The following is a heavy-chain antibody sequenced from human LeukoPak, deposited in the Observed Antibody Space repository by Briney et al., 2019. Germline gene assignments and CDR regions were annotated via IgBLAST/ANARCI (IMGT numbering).Heavy chain of an antibody. CDR1: GGSIRGYY. D-gene: IGHD3-22*01. J-gene: IGHJ5*02. V-gene: IGHV4-38-2*02. CDR3: ARGVTMIGRLRFDP. CDR2: IYHTGST. Sequence: SETLTLTCTVSGGSIRGYYWGWIRQPPGKGLEWIGSIYHTGSTYYNPSLKSRVTISVDTSKNQFSLRLSSVTAADTAVYYCARGVTMIGRLRFDPWGQGTLVTVSS.